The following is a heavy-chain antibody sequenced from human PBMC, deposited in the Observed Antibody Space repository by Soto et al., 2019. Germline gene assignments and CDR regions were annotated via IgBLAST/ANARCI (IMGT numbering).Heavy chain of an antibody. J-gene: IGHJ6*02. V-gene: IGHV4-61*01. Sequence: SETLSLTCTVSGGSVSSGSYYWSWIRQPPGKGLEWIGYIYYGGSTNYNPSLKSRVTISVDTSKNQFSLKLSSVTAADTAVYYCAREPTTVTNYYYYALDVWGQGTTVTVSS. CDR2: IYYGGST. CDR1: GGSVSSGSYY. CDR3: AREPTTVTNYYYYALDV. D-gene: IGHD4-17*01.